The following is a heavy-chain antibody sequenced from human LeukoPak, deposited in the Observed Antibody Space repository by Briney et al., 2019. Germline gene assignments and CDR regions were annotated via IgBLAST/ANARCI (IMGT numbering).Heavy chain of an antibody. J-gene: IGHJ4*02. V-gene: IGHV3-74*01. CDR3: VRGCSSTSCYPFDY. Sequence: GESLRLSCAASGFTFSNYWMHWFRQAPGKGLVWVSRINYDGSTNYADSVKGRFTISRDNARNTLYMQMNSLRAEDTAVYYCVRGCSSTSCYPFDYWGQGTLVTVSS. D-gene: IGHD2-2*01. CDR2: INYDGST. CDR1: GFTFSNYW.